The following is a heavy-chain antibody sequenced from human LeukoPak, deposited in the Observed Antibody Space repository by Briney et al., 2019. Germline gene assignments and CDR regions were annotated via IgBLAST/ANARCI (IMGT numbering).Heavy chain of an antibody. D-gene: IGHD3-22*01. CDR3: AKQQYYYDSSGSILLVDY. CDR1: GFAFSSYA. CDR2: ISYDGSNK. Sequence: GGSLRLSCAASGFAFSSYAMHWVRQAPGKGLEWVAVISYDGSNKYYADSVKGRFTISRDNSKNTLYLQMNSLRAEDTAVYYCAKQQYYYDSSGSILLVDYWGQGTLVTVSS. J-gene: IGHJ4*02. V-gene: IGHV3-30*04.